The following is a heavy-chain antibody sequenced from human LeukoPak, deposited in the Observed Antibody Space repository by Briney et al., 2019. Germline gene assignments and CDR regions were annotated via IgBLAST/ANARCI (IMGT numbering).Heavy chain of an antibody. V-gene: IGHV4-59*08. CDR1: GGSISSYY. Sequence: PSQTLSLTCTVSGGSISSYYSSSIRHLPGKGLEWSGYIYYSGSTTYNPSLKSRVTISVATSKNQFSLKLSSVTAADTAVYYCASLSYCSSTSCYVGYFDYWGQGTLVTVSS. J-gene: IGHJ4*02. D-gene: IGHD2-2*01. CDR2: IYYSGST. CDR3: ASLSYCSSTSCYVGYFDY.